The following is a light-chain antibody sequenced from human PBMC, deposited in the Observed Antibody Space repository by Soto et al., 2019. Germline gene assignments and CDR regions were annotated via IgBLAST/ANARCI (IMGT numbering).Light chain of an antibody. CDR3: SSNLDSSTLFV. J-gene: IGLJ1*01. CDR1: SSDVGAYNY. Sequence: SVLTRPASVFGSPGQTITISCTGTSSDVGAYNYVSWYQHHPGKVPKLLIYEVTNRPSGVSDRFSGSKSGNTASLTISGLQALDEAHYSCSSNLDSSTLFVFEPRSNVTVL. CDR2: EVT. V-gene: IGLV2-14*01.